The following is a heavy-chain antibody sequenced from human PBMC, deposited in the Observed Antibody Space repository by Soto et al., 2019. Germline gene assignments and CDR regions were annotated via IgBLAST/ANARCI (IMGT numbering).Heavy chain of an antibody. CDR1: GGSISSYY. V-gene: IGHV4-59*12. Sequence: SETLSLTCTVSGGSISSYYWSWIRQPPGKGLEWIGYIYYSGSTNYNPSLKSRVTISVDTSKNLFSLNLSSVTAADTAVYFCVREDDGGDRDYYGLDVWGQGTMVTVSS. CDR3: VREDDGGDRDYYGLDV. D-gene: IGHD2-21*02. CDR2: IYYSGST. J-gene: IGHJ6*02.